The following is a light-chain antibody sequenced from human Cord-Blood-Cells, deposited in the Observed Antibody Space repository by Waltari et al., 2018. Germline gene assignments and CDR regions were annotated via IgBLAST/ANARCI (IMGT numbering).Light chain of an antibody. J-gene: IGLJ1*01. CDR3: CSYAGSYTYV. CDR1: SSDVGGYTY. V-gene: IGLV2-11*01. CDR2: DVS. Sequence: QSALTQPRSVSGSPGQSVTISCTGTSSDVGGYTYVSWYHQHPGNAPKLMISDVSKRPSGVPDRFSGSKSGNTASLTISGLQAEDEADYYCCSYAGSYTYVFGTGTKVTVL.